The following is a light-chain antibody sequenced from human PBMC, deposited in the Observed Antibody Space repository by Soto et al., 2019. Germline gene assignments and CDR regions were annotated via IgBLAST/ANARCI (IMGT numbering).Light chain of an antibody. CDR3: QQLKIYPPT. J-gene: IGKJ4*01. Sequence: IQLTQSPSSLSASVGDRVTITCRASHGITIYLAWYQQKPGEAPKLLLYAASTLQGGVPSRFSGSGYGTDFTLPINNLQPEDSATYFCQQLKIYPPTFGGGTNLEIK. V-gene: IGKV1-9*01. CDR2: AAS. CDR1: HGITIY.